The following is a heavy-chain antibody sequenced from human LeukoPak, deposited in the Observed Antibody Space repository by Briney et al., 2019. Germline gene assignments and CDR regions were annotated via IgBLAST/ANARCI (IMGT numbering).Heavy chain of an antibody. CDR1: GYTFTSYG. V-gene: IGHV1-2*02. J-gene: IGHJ6*03. CDR2: INPNSGGT. Sequence: GASVKVSCKASGYTFTSYGISWVRQAPGQGLEWMGWINPNSGGTNYAQKFQGRVTMTRDTSISTAYMELSRLRSDDTAVYYCARADPYYYYYMDVWGKGTTVTVSS. CDR3: ARADPYYYYYMDV.